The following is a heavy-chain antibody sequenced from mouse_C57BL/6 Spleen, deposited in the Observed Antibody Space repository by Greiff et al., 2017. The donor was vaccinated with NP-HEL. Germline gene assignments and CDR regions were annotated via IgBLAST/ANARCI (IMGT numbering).Heavy chain of an antibody. V-gene: IGHV1-18*01. CDR1: GYTFTDYN. CDR3: ARAGGHYRGPFDY. Sequence: EVKLVESGPELVKPGASVKIPCKASGYTFTDYNMDWVKQSHGKSLEWIGDINPNNGGTIYNQKFKGKATLTVDKSSSTAYMELRSLTSEDTAVYYCARAGGHYRGPFDYWGQGTTLTVSS. CDR2: INPNNGGT. J-gene: IGHJ2*01. D-gene: IGHD1-1*01.